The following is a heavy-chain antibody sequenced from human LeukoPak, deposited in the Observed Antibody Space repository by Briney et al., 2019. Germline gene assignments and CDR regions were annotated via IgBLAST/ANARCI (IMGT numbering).Heavy chain of an antibody. CDR2: ISTSSSYI. CDR3: ARDGDTVLTRGYYYHMDV. CDR1: GFTFSSYT. D-gene: IGHD4-23*01. Sequence: PGGSLRLSCAASGFTFSSYTMNWVRQAPGKGLEWVSSISTSSSYIYYADSVKGRFTISRDNAKNSLYLQMNSLRAEDTALYYCARDGDTVLTRGYYYHMDVWGKGTTVTVSS. J-gene: IGHJ6*03. V-gene: IGHV3-21*01.